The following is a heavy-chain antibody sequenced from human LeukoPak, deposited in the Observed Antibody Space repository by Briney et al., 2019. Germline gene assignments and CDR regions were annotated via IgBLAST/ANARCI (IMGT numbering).Heavy chain of an antibody. D-gene: IGHD3-22*01. CDR1: GYTFTGYY. J-gene: IGHJ6*03. V-gene: IGHV1-2*02. CDR2: INPNSGGT. Sequence: ASVKVSCKASGYTFTGYYIHWVRQAPGQGLEWMGWINPNSGGTKYAQKFQGRVTMTRDTSISTADMELSRLTFDDTAVYFCARPGIPYDSTSYDYYYYYYYMDVWGQGTTVTVS. CDR3: ARPGIPYDSTSYDYYYYYYYMDV.